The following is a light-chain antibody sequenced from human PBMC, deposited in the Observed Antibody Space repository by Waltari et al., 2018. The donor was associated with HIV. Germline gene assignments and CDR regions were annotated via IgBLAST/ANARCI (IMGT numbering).Light chain of an antibody. CDR2: DDS. Sequence: SYVLTQPPSVSVAPGQTARITCGGDNIGSKGVHWYQKKPSQAPVLVVYDDSDRPSGIPERFSGSSSWNTATLTSSRVEAGDEADFDCQVWDSSTDLRVFGGGTKLTVL. CDR3: QVWDSSTDLRV. J-gene: IGLJ2*01. V-gene: IGLV3-21*02. CDR1: NIGSKG.